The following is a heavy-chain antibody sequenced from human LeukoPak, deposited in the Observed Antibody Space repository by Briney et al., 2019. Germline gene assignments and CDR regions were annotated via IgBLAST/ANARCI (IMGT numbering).Heavy chain of an antibody. J-gene: IGHJ3*02. D-gene: IGHD5-12*01. CDR1: GYTFTTYG. Sequence: ASVKVSCKASGYTFTTYGISWVRQAPGQGLEWMGWINAYNGKINYAHKFQGRVTMTTDTSTSTAYMELRSLRSDDTAVYYCARDSPMPGYSSSKDAFDIWGQGTRVTVSS. CDR3: ARDSPMPGYSSSKDAFDI. V-gene: IGHV1-18*01. CDR2: INAYNGKI.